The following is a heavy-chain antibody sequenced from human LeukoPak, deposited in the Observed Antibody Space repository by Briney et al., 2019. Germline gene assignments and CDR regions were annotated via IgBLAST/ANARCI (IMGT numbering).Heavy chain of an antibody. D-gene: IGHD3-10*01. V-gene: IGHV3-23*01. J-gene: IGHJ4*02. CDR2: ISGSGDRT. Sequence: GGSLRLSCAASGFTFSSSAMSCVRQAPGKGLEWVSTISGSGDRTYYADSVKGRFTISRDNSKNTLFLHMNSLRAEDTAVYSCAKGYYGSGSYGWFDYWGQGTLVTVSS. CDR1: GFTFSSSA. CDR3: AKGYYGSGSYGWFDY.